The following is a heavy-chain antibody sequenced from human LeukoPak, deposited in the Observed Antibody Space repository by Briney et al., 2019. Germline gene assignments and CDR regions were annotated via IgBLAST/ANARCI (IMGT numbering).Heavy chain of an antibody. J-gene: IGHJ3*02. Sequence: GGSLRLSCAASGFTFSSYAMHWVRQAPGKGLEWVAVISYDGSNKYYADSVKGRFTISRDNSKNTLYLQMNSLRAEDTAVYYCARAVTTAAFDIWGQGTMDTVSS. D-gene: IGHD4-17*01. V-gene: IGHV3-30-3*01. CDR3: ARAVTTAAFDI. CDR1: GFTFSSYA. CDR2: ISYDGSNK.